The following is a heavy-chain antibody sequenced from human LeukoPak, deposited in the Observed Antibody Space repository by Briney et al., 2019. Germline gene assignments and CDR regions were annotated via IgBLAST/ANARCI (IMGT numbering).Heavy chain of an antibody. CDR2: IYYSGST. CDR3: ARHRRGYSYAPFDY. D-gene: IGHD5-18*01. Sequence: SETLSLTCTVSGGSISSYYWSWIRQPPGKGLEWIGYIYYSGSTNYNPPLKSRVTISVDTSKNQFSLKLSSVTAADTAVYYCARHRRGYSYAPFDYWGQGTLVTVSS. J-gene: IGHJ4*02. CDR1: GGSISSYY. V-gene: IGHV4-59*08.